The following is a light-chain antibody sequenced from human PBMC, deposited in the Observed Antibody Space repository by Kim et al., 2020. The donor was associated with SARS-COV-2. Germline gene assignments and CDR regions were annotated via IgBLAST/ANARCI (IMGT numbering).Light chain of an antibody. Sequence: VALGQTVRITCQGDSLRSYYASWYQQKPGQAPVLVIYGKNNRPSGIPDRFSGSSSGNTASLTITGAQAEDEADYYCNSRDSSGTWAFGGGTQLTVL. V-gene: IGLV3-19*01. CDR3: NSRDSSGTWA. J-gene: IGLJ2*01. CDR1: SLRSYY. CDR2: GKN.